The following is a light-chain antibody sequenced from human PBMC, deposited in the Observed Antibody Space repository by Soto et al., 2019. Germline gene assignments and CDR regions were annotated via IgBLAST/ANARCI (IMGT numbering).Light chain of an antibody. CDR3: HQYDSWT. Sequence: EIVLTQSPGTLSLSPGERATLSCRASQSFNSIYLAWYQQKPGQAPRPLIYGASSRATGIPDRFSGSGSGTNFTRTISRLEPEDFAVYYCHQYDSWTFGQGSKVDI. CDR1: QSFNSIY. CDR2: GAS. J-gene: IGKJ1*01. V-gene: IGKV3-20*01.